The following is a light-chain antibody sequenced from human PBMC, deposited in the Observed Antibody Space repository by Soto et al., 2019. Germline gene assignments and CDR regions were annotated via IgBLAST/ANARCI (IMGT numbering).Light chain of an antibody. Sequence: EIVLTQSPATLSLSPGERATLSCRASQSVSSYLAWYQQKPGQAPRLLIYDASNRATGIPARFSGSGSGTDFTLTISSLQAEDVAVYYCQQYYSTPRTFGQGTKLEIK. J-gene: IGKJ2*01. V-gene: IGKV3-11*01. CDR2: DAS. CDR3: QQYYSTPRT. CDR1: QSVSSY.